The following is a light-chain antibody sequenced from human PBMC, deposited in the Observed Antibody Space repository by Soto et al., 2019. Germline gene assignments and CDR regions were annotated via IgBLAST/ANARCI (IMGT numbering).Light chain of an antibody. CDR2: RAS. V-gene: IGKV1-5*03. Sequence: PMTQSPAAVSASEGDRVTSIFRASQTIRTWLAWYQQKPGKAPKLLIYRASSLESGVPSRFSGSGSGTEFTLTISSLQPDDFATYYCQQYNTFSPWTFGQGTKVDIK. CDR3: QQYNTFSPWT. J-gene: IGKJ1*01. CDR1: QTIRTW.